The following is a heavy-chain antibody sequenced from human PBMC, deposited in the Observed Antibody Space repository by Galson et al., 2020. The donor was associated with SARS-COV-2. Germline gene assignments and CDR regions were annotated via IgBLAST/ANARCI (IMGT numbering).Heavy chain of an antibody. D-gene: IGHD3-22*01. CDR1: RGYISSGGHY. Sequence: SQTLSLTRTVSRGYISSGGHYWSRIRQHPGKGLEWIGYIYYSGSTYYNPSLKSRVTISVDTSKNQFSLKLSSVTAADTAVYYCARARIVVVMNAFDIWGQGTMVTVSS. CDR2: IYYSGST. V-gene: IGHV4-31*03. J-gene: IGHJ3*02. CDR3: ARARIVVVMNAFDI.